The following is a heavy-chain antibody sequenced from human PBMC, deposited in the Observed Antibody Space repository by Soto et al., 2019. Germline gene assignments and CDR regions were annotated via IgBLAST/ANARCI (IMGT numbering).Heavy chain of an antibody. J-gene: IGHJ3*02. Sequence: PSETLSLTCAASGYTFSSGYYWGWLRQPPGKGLEWVGSIYHSGNTYYKQSLKSRVTISIDTSKNMFSLKLSAVTAADTAVYYCARDCNSGAFDIWGQGTMVTVSS. V-gene: IGHV4-38-2*02. CDR1: GYTFSSGYY. D-gene: IGHD7-27*01. CDR3: ARDCNSGAFDI. CDR2: IYHSGNT.